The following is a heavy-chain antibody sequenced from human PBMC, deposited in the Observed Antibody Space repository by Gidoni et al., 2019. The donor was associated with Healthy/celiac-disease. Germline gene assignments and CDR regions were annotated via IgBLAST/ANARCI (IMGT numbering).Heavy chain of an antibody. CDR2: ISSSSSTI. CDR3: ARDQGVYGDYGRPFDY. CDR1: GFTFSSYS. Sequence: EVQLVESGGGLVQPGGSLRLSCAASGFTFSSYSMNWVRQAQGKGLEWVSYISSSSSTIYYADSVKGRFTISRDNAKNSLYLQMNSLRAEDTAVYYCARDQGVYGDYGRPFDYWGQGTLVTVSS. J-gene: IGHJ4*02. D-gene: IGHD4-17*01. V-gene: IGHV3-48*01.